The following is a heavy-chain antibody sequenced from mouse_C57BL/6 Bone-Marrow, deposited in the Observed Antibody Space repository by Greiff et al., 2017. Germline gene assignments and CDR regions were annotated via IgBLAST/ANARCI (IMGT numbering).Heavy chain of an antibody. CDR1: GYTFTDYN. CDR3: ARREDTTVVALDY. D-gene: IGHD1-1*01. V-gene: IGHV1-18*01. CDR2: INPNNGGT. J-gene: IGHJ2*01. Sequence: VQLQQSGPELVKPGASVKIPCKASGYTFTDYNMDWVKQSHGKSLEWIGDINPNNGGTIYNQKFKGKATLTVDKSSSTAYMELRSLTSEDTAVYYCARREDTTVVALDYWGQGTTLTVSS.